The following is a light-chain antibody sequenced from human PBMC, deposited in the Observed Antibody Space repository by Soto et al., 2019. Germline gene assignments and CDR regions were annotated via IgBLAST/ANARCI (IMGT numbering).Light chain of an antibody. Sequence: QSALTQPASVSGSPGQSITISCSGSSSDIGGYDFVSWYQQHSGKAPRLIIFDVTNRPSGVSDRFSGSKSGNTASLTISGLQTGDGADYYCSSFTSSATLVFGGGTKLTVL. J-gene: IGLJ2*01. CDR1: SSDIGGYDF. CDR2: DVT. CDR3: SSFTSSATLV. V-gene: IGLV2-14*03.